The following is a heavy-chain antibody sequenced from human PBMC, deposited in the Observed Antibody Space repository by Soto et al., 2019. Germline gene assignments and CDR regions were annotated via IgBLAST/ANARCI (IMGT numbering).Heavy chain of an antibody. CDR2: IKSETDGGTT. CDR1: GIAFSKAW. CDR3: SADGWLQMWFQDY. Sequence: ESLLLSCAASGIAFSKAWMSGVRQAPGKGLEWVGRIKSETDGGTTDYAAPVKGRFSISRDDSKNTLYLQMNSLKNEDTAVYYCSADGWLQMWFQDYWGQGTLVTVSS. V-gene: IGHV3-15*01. J-gene: IGHJ4*02. D-gene: IGHD5-18*01.